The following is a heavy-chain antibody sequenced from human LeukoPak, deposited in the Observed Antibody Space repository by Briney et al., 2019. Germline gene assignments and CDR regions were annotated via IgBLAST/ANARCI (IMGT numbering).Heavy chain of an antibody. CDR3: AKGGDDCSGYYWNDAFDI. V-gene: IGHV3-30*02. D-gene: IGHD3-22*01. Sequence: PGGSLRLSCAASGFTFSSYGMHWVRQAPGKGLEWVAFIRYDGSNKYYADSVKGRFTISRDNSKNTLYLQMNSLRAEDTAVYYCAKGGDDCSGYYWNDAFDIWGQGTMVTVSS. CDR2: IRYDGSNK. J-gene: IGHJ3*02. CDR1: GFTFSSYG.